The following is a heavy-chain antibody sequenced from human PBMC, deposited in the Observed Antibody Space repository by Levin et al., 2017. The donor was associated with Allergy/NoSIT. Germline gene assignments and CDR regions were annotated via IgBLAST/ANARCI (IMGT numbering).Heavy chain of an antibody. D-gene: IGHD2-2*01. Sequence: PGGSLRLSCAASGFTFSDHYMDWVRQAPGKGLEWVGRTRNKPKSYTTEYAASVKGRFTISRDESTNSLYLEMTSLKTEDTAIYYCARAGVGAVAPYFDFGGQGTLVTVSS. CDR2: TRNKPKSYTT. CDR1: GFTFSDHY. V-gene: IGHV3-72*01. CDR3: ARAGVGAVAPYFDF. J-gene: IGHJ4*02.